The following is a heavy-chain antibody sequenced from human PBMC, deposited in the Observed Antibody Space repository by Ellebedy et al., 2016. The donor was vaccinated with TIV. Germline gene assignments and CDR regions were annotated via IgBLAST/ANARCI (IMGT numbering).Heavy chain of an antibody. CDR1: GFTFSDYG. V-gene: IGHV3-74*01. CDR2: INSDGSST. D-gene: IGHD1-26*01. CDR3: ARAGSYRFDY. Sequence: GESLKISCVASGFTFSDYGMHWVRQAPGKGLVWVSRINSDGSSTSYADSVKGRFTISRDNAKNTLYLQMNSLRVEDTAVYFCARAGSYRFDYWGQGNLVTVSS. J-gene: IGHJ4*02.